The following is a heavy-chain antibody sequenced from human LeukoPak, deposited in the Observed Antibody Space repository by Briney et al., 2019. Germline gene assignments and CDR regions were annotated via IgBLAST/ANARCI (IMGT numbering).Heavy chain of an antibody. V-gene: IGHV3-21*01. D-gene: IGHD5-12*01. Sequence: GGSLRLSCAASGFTFSNYIINWVRQAPGKGLEWVSSISSTSNYIYYANSVKGRFTISRDNAKNSLYLQMNSLRAEDTAVYYCARDSGYDLYYVDYWGQGTLVTVSS. CDR1: GFTFSNYI. CDR2: ISSTSNYI. J-gene: IGHJ4*02. CDR3: ARDSGYDLYYVDY.